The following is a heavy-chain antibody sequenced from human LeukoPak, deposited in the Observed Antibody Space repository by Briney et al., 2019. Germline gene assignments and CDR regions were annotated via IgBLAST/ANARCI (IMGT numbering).Heavy chain of an antibody. V-gene: IGHV3-23*01. D-gene: IGHD4-17*01. CDR3: ARGYGDGTDY. Sequence: GGSLRLPCAASGFTFSSFPMTWVRQAPGKGLEWVSSISGSGGSRDYADSARGRFTISRDNSRNTLYLQMTSLRAEDTAVYYCARGYGDGTDYWGQGTLVTVSS. CDR1: GFTFSSFP. J-gene: IGHJ4*02. CDR2: ISGSGGSR.